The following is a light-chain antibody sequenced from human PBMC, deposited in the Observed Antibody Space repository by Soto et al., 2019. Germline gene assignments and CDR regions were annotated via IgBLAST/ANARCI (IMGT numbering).Light chain of an antibody. CDR1: SSDIGGYNY. Sequence: QSALTQPASVSGSPGQSITISCTGTSSDIGGYNYGSWYQQHPGKAPKLMIYGGTSRPSGVSNRFSGSKTGNTASLTISGLQAEDEADYYCFSHGGGATHVFGTGTKVTVL. V-gene: IGLV2-14*01. CDR2: GGT. CDR3: FSHGGGATHV. J-gene: IGLJ1*01.